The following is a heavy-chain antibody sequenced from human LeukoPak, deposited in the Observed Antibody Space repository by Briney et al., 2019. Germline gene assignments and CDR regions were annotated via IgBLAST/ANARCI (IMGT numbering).Heavy chain of an antibody. V-gene: IGHV1-69*05. D-gene: IGHD2-2*01. CDR2: SIPIFGTA. CDR3: ARVGLVVVPAAIFLPAAY. CDR1: GGTFSSYA. J-gene: IGHJ4*02. Sequence: SVKVSCKASGGTFSSYAISWVRQAPGQGLEWMGGSIPIFGTANYAQKFQGRVTIPTDESPSTAYIEPSSLTPEDTAVYYCARVGLVVVPAAIFLPAAYWGQGTLVTVSS.